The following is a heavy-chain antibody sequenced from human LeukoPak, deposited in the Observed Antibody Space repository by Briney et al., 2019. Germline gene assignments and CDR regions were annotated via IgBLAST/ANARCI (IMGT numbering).Heavy chain of an antibody. CDR2: MKYDGSEK. CDR3: ARDIEAAGLFLDY. J-gene: IGHJ4*02. CDR1: GFTFSSYW. D-gene: IGHD6-13*01. V-gene: IGHV3-7*03. Sequence: GGSLRLSCAACGFTFSSYWMSWVRQAPGKGLEWVANMKYDGSEKCYVDSVKGRFTISRDNAKNSLYLQMNSLRAEDTAVYYCARDIEAAGLFLDYWGQGTLVTVSS.